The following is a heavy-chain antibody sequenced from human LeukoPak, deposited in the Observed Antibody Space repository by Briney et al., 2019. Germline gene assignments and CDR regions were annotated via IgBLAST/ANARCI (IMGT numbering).Heavy chain of an antibody. CDR2: ISSNGGST. D-gene: IGHD3-10*01. J-gene: IGHJ4*02. CDR1: GFTFSSYA. V-gene: IGHV3-64*01. CDR3: ARLSGPYDY. Sequence: SGGSLRLSCAASGFTFSSYAMHCVRQAPGKGLEYVSAISSNGGSTYYANSVEGRFTISRDNSKNTLYLQMGSLRAEDMAVYYCARLSGPYDYWGQGALVTVSS.